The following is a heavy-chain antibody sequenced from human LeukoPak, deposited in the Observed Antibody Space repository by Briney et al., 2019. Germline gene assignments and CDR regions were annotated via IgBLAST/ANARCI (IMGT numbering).Heavy chain of an antibody. Sequence: SETLSLTCAVYGGSFSGYYWSWIRQPPGKGLEWIGEINHSGSTNYNPSLKSRVTISVDTSKNQFSLKLSSVTAADTAVYYCARHQDILQYSSSSPLDYWGQGTLVTVSS. CDR2: INHSGST. V-gene: IGHV4-34*01. D-gene: IGHD6-6*01. J-gene: IGHJ4*02. CDR3: ARHQDILQYSSSSPLDY. CDR1: GGSFSGYY.